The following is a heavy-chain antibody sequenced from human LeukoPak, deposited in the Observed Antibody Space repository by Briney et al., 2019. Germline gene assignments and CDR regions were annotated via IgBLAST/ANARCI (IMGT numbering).Heavy chain of an antibody. CDR1: GFTFSDYY. Sequence: GGALRLSCAASGFTFSDYYMSWLRQAPGKGLEWVSYISSSGSTIYYADSVKGRFTISSDNAKNSLYLQMNSLRAEDTAVYYCARVGSHGYFDYWGQGTLVTVSS. CDR2: ISSSGSTI. V-gene: IGHV3-11*01. CDR3: ARVGSHGYFDY. J-gene: IGHJ4*02. D-gene: IGHD1-26*01.